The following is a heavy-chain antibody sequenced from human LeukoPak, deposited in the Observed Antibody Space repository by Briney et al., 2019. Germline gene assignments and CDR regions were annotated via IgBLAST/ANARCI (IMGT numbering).Heavy chain of an antibody. D-gene: IGHD3-16*02. CDR3: ARVVWDYVWGSYRSNWFDP. CDR2: IYYSGST. Sequence: SETLSLTCTVSGGSISSYYWSWIRQPPGKGLEWIGYIYYSGSTNYNPSLKSRVTISVDTSKDQFSLKLSSVTAADTAVYYCARVVWDYVWGSYRSNWFDPWGQGTLVTVSS. V-gene: IGHV4-59*01. CDR1: GGSISSYY. J-gene: IGHJ5*02.